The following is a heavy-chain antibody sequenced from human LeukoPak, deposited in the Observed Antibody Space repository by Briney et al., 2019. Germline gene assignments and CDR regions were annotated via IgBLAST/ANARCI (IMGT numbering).Heavy chain of an antibody. CDR1: GFTFSSYA. CDR3: ARWAKAYYYYGMDV. D-gene: IGHD4/OR15-4a*01. CDR2: ISGSGGST. Sequence: PGGSLRLSCAASGFTFSSYAMSWVRQAPGKGLEWVSAISGSGGSTYYADSVKGRFTISRDNAKNSLYLQMNSLRAEDTAVYYCARWAKAYYYYGMDVWGQGTTVTVSS. V-gene: IGHV3-23*01. J-gene: IGHJ6*02.